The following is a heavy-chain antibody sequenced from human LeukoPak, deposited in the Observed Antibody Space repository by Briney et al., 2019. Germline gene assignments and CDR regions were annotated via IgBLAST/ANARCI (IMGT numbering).Heavy chain of an antibody. J-gene: IGHJ4*02. CDR3: ACYCSSTSCYSSYFDY. CDR1: GGSFSGYY. V-gene: IGHV4-34*01. D-gene: IGHD2-2*01. CDR2: INHSGST. Sequence: SETLSLTCAVYGGSFSGYYWSWIRQPPGKGLEWIGEINHSGSTNYNPSLKSRVTISVDASKNQFSLKLSSVTAADTAVYYCACYCSSTSCYSSYFDYWGQGTLVTVSS.